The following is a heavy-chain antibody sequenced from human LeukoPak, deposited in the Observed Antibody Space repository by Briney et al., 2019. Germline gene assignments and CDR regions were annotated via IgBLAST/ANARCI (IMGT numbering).Heavy chain of an antibody. Sequence: GGSLRLSCAASGFTFSSYAMSWVRQAPGKGLEWVSAISGSDGSTYYADSVKGRFTISRDNSKNTLYLQMNSLRAEDTAVYYCAKDPRITIFPPWFDPWGQGTLVTVSS. D-gene: IGHD3-3*01. V-gene: IGHV3-23*01. CDR3: AKDPRITIFPPWFDP. CDR1: GFTFSSYA. J-gene: IGHJ5*02. CDR2: ISGSDGST.